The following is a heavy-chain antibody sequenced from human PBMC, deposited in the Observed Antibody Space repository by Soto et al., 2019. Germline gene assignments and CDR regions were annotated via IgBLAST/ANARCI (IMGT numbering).Heavy chain of an antibody. CDR1: GLSFSNYA. Sequence: GGLLRLSCGASGLSFSNYAMSWVSQAPGKGLEWVSGIGGSGSNTYYADSVKGRFTISRDNSKNTLFLQMNSLRAEEKAEYYFAKVVRIFDHPYGMDVWGQGTTVTVSS. D-gene: IGHD3-9*01. CDR3: AKVVRIFDHPYGMDV. J-gene: IGHJ6*02. V-gene: IGHV3-23*01. CDR2: IGGSGSNT.